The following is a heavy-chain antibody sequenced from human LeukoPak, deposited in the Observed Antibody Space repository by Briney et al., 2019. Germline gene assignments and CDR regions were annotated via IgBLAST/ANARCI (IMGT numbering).Heavy chain of an antibody. J-gene: IGHJ4*02. V-gene: IGHV3-11*04. CDR3: ARIGVTTGFDY. CDR1: AFTFGDYY. CDR2: IGGTGSPI. D-gene: IGHD4-11*01. Sequence: GSLRLSCTASAFTFGDYYMTWVRQAPGKGLEWLSYIGGTGSPIYYADPLKGRFTISRDNAKKSLFLQMNSLRAEDTAIYYCARIGVTTGFDYWGPGTLVTVSS.